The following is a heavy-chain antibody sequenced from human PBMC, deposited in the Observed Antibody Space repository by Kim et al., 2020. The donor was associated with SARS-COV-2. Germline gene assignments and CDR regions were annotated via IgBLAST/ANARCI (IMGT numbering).Heavy chain of an antibody. Sequence: GGSLRLSCAASGFTFSSYAMSWVRQAPGKGLEWVSAISGSGGSTYYADSVKGRFTISRDNSKNTLYLQMNSLRAEDTAVYYCANGAGDYVDPPINWFDPWGQGTLVTVSS. CDR3: ANGAGDYVDPPINWFDP. D-gene: IGHD4-17*01. V-gene: IGHV3-23*01. CDR1: GFTFSSYA. J-gene: IGHJ5*02. CDR2: ISGSGGST.